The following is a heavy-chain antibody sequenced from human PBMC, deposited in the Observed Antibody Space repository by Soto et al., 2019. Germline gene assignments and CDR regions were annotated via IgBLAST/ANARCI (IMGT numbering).Heavy chain of an antibody. Sequence: EVQLLESGGDLVQPGGSLRLSCAASGFTFTSYAMSWIRQAPGNGPECVSAITGGGDNTYYADSVKGRFTIYRDNSKNTLYLQMNSLRAEDTAFYYCTQDGGSRDWLTVNWGQGTLVTVSS. V-gene: IGHV3-23*01. D-gene: IGHD3-9*01. CDR2: ITGGGDNT. J-gene: IGHJ4*02. CDR1: GFTFTSYA. CDR3: TQDGGSRDWLTVN.